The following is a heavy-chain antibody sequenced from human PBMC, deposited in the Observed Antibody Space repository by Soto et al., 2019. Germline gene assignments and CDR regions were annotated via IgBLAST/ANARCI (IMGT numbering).Heavy chain of an antibody. J-gene: IGHJ6*02. Sequence: ASVKVSCKASGGTFSSYAISWVRQAPGQGLEWMGGIIPIFGTANYAQKFQGRVTITADESTSTAYMELSSLRSEDTAVYYCARDLATTIPLPVHDYGDETNDRAYGMDVWGPGTTVTVSS. CDR3: ARDLATTIPLPVHDYGDETNDRAYGMDV. D-gene: IGHD4-17*01. V-gene: IGHV1-69*13. CDR1: GGTFSSYA. CDR2: IIPIFGTA.